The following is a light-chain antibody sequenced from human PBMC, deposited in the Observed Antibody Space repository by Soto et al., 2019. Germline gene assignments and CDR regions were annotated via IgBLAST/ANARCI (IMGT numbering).Light chain of an antibody. CDR2: GAS. CDR1: QSVGGTF. Sequence: EIVLTQSPGTLSLSPGEGATLSCRASQSVGGTFLAWYQQKGGQAPRLLIHGASNRATGIPDRFSGSGSGADFTLTISRREPEDVAVYYCQQYGGSPRTFGQGTKVEVK. V-gene: IGKV3-20*01. CDR3: QQYGGSPRT. J-gene: IGKJ1*01.